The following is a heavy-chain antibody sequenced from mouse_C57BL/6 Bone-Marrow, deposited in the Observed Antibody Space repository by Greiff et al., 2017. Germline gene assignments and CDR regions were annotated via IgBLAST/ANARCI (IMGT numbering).Heavy chain of an antibody. CDR1: GYTFTDYY. Sequence: VQLQQSGPELVKPGASVKISCKASGYTFTDYYMNWVKQSHGKSLEWIGDINPNNGGTSYNQKFKGKATLTVDKSSSTAYMELRSLTSEDSAVYYCARRDDYRYWGQGTTLTVSS. D-gene: IGHD2-13*01. V-gene: IGHV1-26*01. CDR3: ARRDDYRY. J-gene: IGHJ2*01. CDR2: INPNNGGT.